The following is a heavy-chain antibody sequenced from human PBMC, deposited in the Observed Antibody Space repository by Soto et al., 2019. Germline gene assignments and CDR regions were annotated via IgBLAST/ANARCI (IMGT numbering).Heavy chain of an antibody. CDR2: ITPTSGTA. J-gene: IGHJ6*02. CDR3: ARKEEGDGMDV. CDR1: GGTFSSYA. Sequence: QVQLVQSGAEVKKPGSSVKVSCKASGGTFSSYAISWLRQAPGQGLEGMGGITPTSGTANYAQKFQGRVTITGDEFTRQAYMERGRLRAEDTAVYYCARKEEGDGMDVWGRGTTVTVSS. V-gene: IGHV1-69*01. D-gene: IGHD3-16*01.